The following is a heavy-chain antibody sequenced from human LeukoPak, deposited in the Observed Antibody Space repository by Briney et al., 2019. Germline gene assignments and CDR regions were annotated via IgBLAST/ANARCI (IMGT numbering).Heavy chain of an antibody. CDR3: ARVATTPYYYMDV. V-gene: IGHV4-59*01. Sequence: SETLSLTCTVSGGSISSYYWSWSRQPPGKGLEWIGYIYYSGSTNYNPSLKSRVTISVDTSKNQFSLKLSSVTAADTAVYYCARVATTPYYYMDVWGKGTTVTVSS. CDR2: IYYSGST. J-gene: IGHJ6*03. D-gene: IGHD5-12*01. CDR1: GGSISSYY.